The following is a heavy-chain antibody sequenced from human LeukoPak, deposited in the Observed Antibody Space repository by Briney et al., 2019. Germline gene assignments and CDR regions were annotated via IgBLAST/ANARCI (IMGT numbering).Heavy chain of an antibody. CDR1: GFTFSSYG. D-gene: IGHD2-21*02. CDR2: ISVSGDDT. V-gene: IGHV3-23*01. Sequence: GGSLRLSCAASGFTFSSYGMNWVRQAPGKGLEWVSTISVSGDDTYYADSVKGRFTISRDNSKNTLYLQMNGLKADDTAVYYCANSYCGGDCYLPWGQGTLVTVSS. J-gene: IGHJ5*02. CDR3: ANSYCGGDCYLP.